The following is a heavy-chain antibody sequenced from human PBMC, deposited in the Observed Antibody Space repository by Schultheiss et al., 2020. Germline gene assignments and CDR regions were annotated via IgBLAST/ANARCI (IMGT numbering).Heavy chain of an antibody. V-gene: IGHV4-59*08. CDR3: ARPAGTPSYMDV. D-gene: IGHD6-19*01. J-gene: IGHJ6*03. CDR1: GGSISSYY. CDR2: IYYSGST. Sequence: SETLSLTCTVSGGSISSYYWSWIRQPPGKGLEWIGYIYYSGSTNYNPSLKSRVTISVDTSKNQFSLKLSSVTAADTAVYYCARPAGTPSYMDVWGKGTTVTVSS.